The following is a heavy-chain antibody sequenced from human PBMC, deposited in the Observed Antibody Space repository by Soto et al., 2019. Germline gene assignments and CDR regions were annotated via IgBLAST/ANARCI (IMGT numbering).Heavy chain of an antibody. J-gene: IGHJ4*02. V-gene: IGHV3-30*04. Sequence: QVQLVESGGGVVQPGGSLRLSCATSGFLFSGYAMHWVGQTPGKGLEWVAVISYDGKEKYYADSAEGRFTISRESSGVTLYLQMSSLRVEDTAVYYCARGRGLAARPQHLDHWGQGTLVTVSS. CDR3: ARGRGLAARPQHLDH. CDR2: ISYDGKEK. CDR1: GFLFSGYA. D-gene: IGHD6-6*01.